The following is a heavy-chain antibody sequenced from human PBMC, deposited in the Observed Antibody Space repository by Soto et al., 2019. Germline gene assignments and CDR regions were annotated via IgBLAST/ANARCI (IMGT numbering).Heavy chain of an antibody. J-gene: IGHJ4*02. CDR1: GGSISSSSYY. CDR3: ARRMGFHY. Sequence: PSETLSLTCTVSGGSISSSSYYWGWIRQPPGKGLEWIGSIYYSGSTYYNPSLKSRVTISVDTSKNQFSLKLSSVTAADTAVYYCARRMGFHYWGQGTLVTVSS. CDR2: IYYSGST. V-gene: IGHV4-39*01.